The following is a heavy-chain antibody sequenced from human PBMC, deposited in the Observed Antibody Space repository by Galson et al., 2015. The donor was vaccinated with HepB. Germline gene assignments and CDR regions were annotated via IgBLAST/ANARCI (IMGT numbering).Heavy chain of an antibody. J-gene: IGHJ6*04. CDR3: ASLVAYYYFGMDV. CDR1: GFTFSKYW. V-gene: IGHV3-74*01. Sequence: SLRLSCAASGFTFSKYWMCWVRQAPGKGLVWVSRINSDGSSTTYADSVKGRFTVSRDNAKNTLYLQMNSLRVEDTAVYYCASLVAYYYFGMDVWGEGTTVTVSS. D-gene: IGHD2-15*01. CDR2: INSDGSST.